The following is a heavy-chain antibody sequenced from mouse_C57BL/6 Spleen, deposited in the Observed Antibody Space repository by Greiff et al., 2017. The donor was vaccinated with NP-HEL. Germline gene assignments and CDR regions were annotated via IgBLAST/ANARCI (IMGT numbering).Heavy chain of an antibody. Sequence: EVQLQQSGAELVKPGASVKLSCTASGFNFNDYYMHWVKQRTEQGLEWIGRIDPEDGGTKYAPKFQGKATLTADTSSNTAYLQLSSLTSEDTAVYYCAMDYDGYYVFVWGTGTTVTVSS. CDR3: AMDYDGYYVFV. CDR2: IDPEDGGT. J-gene: IGHJ1*03. V-gene: IGHV14-2*01. CDR1: GFNFNDYY. D-gene: IGHD2-3*01.